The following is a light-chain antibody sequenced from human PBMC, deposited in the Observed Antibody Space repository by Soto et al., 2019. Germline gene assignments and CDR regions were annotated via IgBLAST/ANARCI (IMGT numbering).Light chain of an antibody. CDR1: QSVGNNF. J-gene: IGKJ4*01. CDR2: AAS. CDR3: QQCATSPLT. V-gene: IGKV3-20*01. Sequence: ENVLTQSPGTLSLSAGDRATLSCRASQSVGNNFLAWYQQKPGQAPRLLIYAASRMAPGIPDRFSGSGSGTDFILTISRLEPEDFAVYYCQQCATSPLTFGGGTKVEIK.